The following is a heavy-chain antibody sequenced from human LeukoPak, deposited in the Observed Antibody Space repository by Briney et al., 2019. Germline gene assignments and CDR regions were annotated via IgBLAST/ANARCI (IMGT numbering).Heavy chain of an antibody. CDR2: IYYTGNT. V-gene: IGHV4-59*08. CDR3: ARHPFSNPFDF. Sequence: SETLSLTCTVSDGSISTFYWSWIRQPPGKGLEWIGYIYYTGNTNYNPSLKSRVTISVDTSKNQFSLKLSSVTAADTAVYYCARHPFSNPFDFWGRGTLVTVSS. D-gene: IGHD2/OR15-2a*01. J-gene: IGHJ4*02. CDR1: DGSISTFY.